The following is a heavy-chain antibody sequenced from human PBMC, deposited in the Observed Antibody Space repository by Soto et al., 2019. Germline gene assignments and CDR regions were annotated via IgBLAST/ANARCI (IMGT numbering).Heavy chain of an antibody. CDR2: ISGYNGNT. J-gene: IGHJ6*02. V-gene: IGHV1-18*01. CDR1: GYTFTTYG. Sequence: ASVKVACKASGYTFTTYGIDWVRQAPGQGLEWMGWISGYNGNTNYAQKLQGRVTMTSDTSTNTAYMELRSLRSDDTAVYYCASDHTITMVRGVYYYGMDVWGQGTTVTVSS. D-gene: IGHD3-10*01. CDR3: ASDHTITMVRGVYYYGMDV.